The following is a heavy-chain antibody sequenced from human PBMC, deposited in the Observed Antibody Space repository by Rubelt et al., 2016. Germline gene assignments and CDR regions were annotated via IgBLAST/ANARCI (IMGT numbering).Heavy chain of an antibody. Sequence: QVQLVQSGAEVKKPGASVKVSCKASGYTFTGYYMHWVRQAPGQGLEWMGWINPNSGGTNYAQKFQGWVTRTREPAISTAYMELSRLRSEDTAVYYCARGSWFRGAFDIWGQGTMVTVSS. CDR3: ARGSWFRGAFDI. J-gene: IGHJ3*02. CDR1: GYTFTGYY. CDR2: INPNSGGT. D-gene: IGHD6-13*01. V-gene: IGHV1-2*04.